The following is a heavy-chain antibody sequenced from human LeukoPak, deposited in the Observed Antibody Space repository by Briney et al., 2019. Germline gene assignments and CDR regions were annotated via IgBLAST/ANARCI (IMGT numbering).Heavy chain of an antibody. CDR3: ARDGAPSLIDYYYYMDV. D-gene: IGHD3-16*01. J-gene: IGHJ6*03. Sequence: GDSVKVSCKASGYTFTSYYMHWVRQAPGQGLEWMGIINPSGGSTSYAQKFQGRVTMTRDTSTSTVYMELSSLRSEDTAVYYCARDGAPSLIDYYYYMDVWGKGTTVTVSS. CDR2: INPSGGST. CDR1: GYTFTSYY. V-gene: IGHV1-46*01.